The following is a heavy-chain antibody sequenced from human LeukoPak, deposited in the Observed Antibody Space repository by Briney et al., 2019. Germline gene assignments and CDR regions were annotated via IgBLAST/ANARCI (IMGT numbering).Heavy chain of an antibody. CDR3: ARYYYASGSYIWFDP. CDR2: IHHSGTT. V-gene: IGHV4-4*02. CDR1: RGSINSSNW. D-gene: IGHD3-10*01. Sequence: SETLSPTCAVSRGSINSSNWWSWVRQPPGKGLEWIGEIHHSGTTNYNPSLKSRLTISVDKSNNQFSLKLTSVTAADTAVYYCARYYYASGSYIWFDPWGQGTLVTVSS. J-gene: IGHJ5*02.